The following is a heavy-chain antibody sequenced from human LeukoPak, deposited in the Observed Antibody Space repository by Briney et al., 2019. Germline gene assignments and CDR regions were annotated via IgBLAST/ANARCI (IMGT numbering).Heavy chain of an antibody. CDR1: GFTFSSYS. J-gene: IGHJ3*02. V-gene: IGHV3-21*01. CDR3: ARPTVGMATTDALDI. Sequence: GGSLRLSCAASGFTFSSYSMNWVRQAPGKGLEWVSSISSSSSYIYYADSVKGRFTISRDNATNSLYLQMNSLRAEDTAVYYCARPTVGMATTDALDIWGQGTMVTVSS. D-gene: IGHD5-24*01. CDR2: ISSSSSYI.